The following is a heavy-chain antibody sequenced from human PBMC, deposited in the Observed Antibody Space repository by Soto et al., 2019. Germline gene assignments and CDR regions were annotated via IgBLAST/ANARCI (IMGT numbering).Heavy chain of an antibody. CDR3: ARLGTISSGPEYYFDY. CDR2: IYPGDSDT. J-gene: IGHJ4*02. Sequence: GESLKISCKGSGYSFTSYWIGWVRQMPGKGLEWMGIIYPGDSDTRYSPSFQGQVTISADKSISTAYLQWSSLRASDTAMYYCARLGTISSGPEYYFDYWGQGTLVTVSS. V-gene: IGHV5-51*01. CDR1: GYSFTSYW. D-gene: IGHD2-8*01.